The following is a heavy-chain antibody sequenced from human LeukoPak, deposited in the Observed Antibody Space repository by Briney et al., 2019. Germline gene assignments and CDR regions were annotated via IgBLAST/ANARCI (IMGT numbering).Heavy chain of an antibody. V-gene: IGHV3-21*01. CDR2: ISSSSSDI. Sequence: GRSLRLSCTVSGFTLSSYAMNWVRRAPGQGLEWVSSISSSSSDIYYTDSVKGRFTISRDNAKNSLYLQMNSLRAEDTAVYYCVTDYGGSSGAFDIWGQGTMVTVSS. CDR3: VTDYGGSSGAFDI. CDR1: GFTLSSYA. J-gene: IGHJ3*02. D-gene: IGHD4-23*01.